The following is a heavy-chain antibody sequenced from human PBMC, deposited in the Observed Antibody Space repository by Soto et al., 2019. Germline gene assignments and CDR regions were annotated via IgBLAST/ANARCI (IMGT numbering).Heavy chain of an antibody. CDR3: AKTFSGYSGCWDY. Sequence: GGSLRLSCAASGFTFSSYGMHWVRQAPGKGLEWVAVISYDGSNKYYADSVKGRFTISRDNSENTLYLQMNSLRAEDTAVYYCAKTFSGYSGCWDYWGQGTLVTVSS. CDR2: ISYDGSNK. V-gene: IGHV3-30*18. CDR1: GFTFSSYG. J-gene: IGHJ4*02. D-gene: IGHD2-15*01.